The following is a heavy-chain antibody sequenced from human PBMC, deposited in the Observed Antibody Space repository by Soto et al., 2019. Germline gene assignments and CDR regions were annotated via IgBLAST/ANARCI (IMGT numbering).Heavy chain of an antibody. CDR3: AREWVYDSSKKLDY. J-gene: IGHJ4*02. D-gene: IGHD3-22*01. Sequence: QVQLVQSGAEVKKPGSSLKVSCKASGGTFSSYAISWVRQAPGQGLEWMGGIIPIFGTANYAQKFQGRVTITADESTSTAYMELSILRSEETAVYYCAREWVYDSSKKLDYWGQGTLVTVSS. CDR1: GGTFSSYA. CDR2: IIPIFGTA. V-gene: IGHV1-69*12.